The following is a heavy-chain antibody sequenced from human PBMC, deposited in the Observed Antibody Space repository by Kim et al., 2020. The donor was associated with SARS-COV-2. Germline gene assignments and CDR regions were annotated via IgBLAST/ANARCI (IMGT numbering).Heavy chain of an antibody. CDR1: GGSFSGYY. CDR2: INHSGST. J-gene: IGHJ4*02. D-gene: IGHD3-10*01. V-gene: IGHV4-34*01. Sequence: SETLSLTCAVYGGSFSGYYWSWIRQPPGKGLEWIGEINHSGSTNYNPSLKSRVTISVDTSKNQFSLKLSSVTAADTAAYYCARELYGSGRRPFDYWGQGTLVTVSS. CDR3: ARELYGSGRRPFDY.